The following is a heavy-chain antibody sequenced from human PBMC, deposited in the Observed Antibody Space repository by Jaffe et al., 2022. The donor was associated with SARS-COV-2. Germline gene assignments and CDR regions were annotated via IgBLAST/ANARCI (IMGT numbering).Heavy chain of an antibody. CDR2: ISWNSGSI. Sequence: EVQLVESGGGLVQPGRSLRLSCAASGFTFDDYAMHWVRQAPGKGLEWVSGISWNSGSIGYADSVKGRFTISRDNAKNSLYLQMNSLRAEDTALYYCAKDQESDIVATISLDYWGQGTLVTVSS. V-gene: IGHV3-9*01. J-gene: IGHJ4*02. CDR1: GFTFDDYA. D-gene: IGHD5-12*01. CDR3: AKDQESDIVATISLDY.